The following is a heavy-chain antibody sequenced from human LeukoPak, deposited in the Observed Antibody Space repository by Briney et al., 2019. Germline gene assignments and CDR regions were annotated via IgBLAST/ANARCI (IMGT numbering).Heavy chain of an antibody. CDR2: IYYSGST. Sequence: SETLSLTCTVSGGSISNYYWSWIRQPPGKGLEWIGYIYYSGSTNYSSSLKSRVTISVDTSKTQFSLKLSSVTAADTAVYYCARVRSWYYGMDVWGQATTVTVSS. D-gene: IGHD3-16*02. CDR1: GGSISNYY. V-gene: IGHV4-59*01. CDR3: ARVRSWYYGMDV. J-gene: IGHJ6*02.